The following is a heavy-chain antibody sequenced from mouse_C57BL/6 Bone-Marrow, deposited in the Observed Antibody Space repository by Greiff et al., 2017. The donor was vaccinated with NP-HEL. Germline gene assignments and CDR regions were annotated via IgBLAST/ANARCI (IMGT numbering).Heavy chain of an antibody. V-gene: IGHV5-4*03. CDR1: GFTFSSYA. CDR3: ARVYDGYPYYFDY. CDR2: ISDGGSYT. J-gene: IGHJ2*01. D-gene: IGHD2-3*01. Sequence: EVMLVESGGGLVKPGGSLKLSCAASGFTFSSYAMSWVRQTPEKRLEWVATISDGGSYTYYPDNVKGRFTISRDNAKNNLYLQMRHLKSEDTAMYYCARVYDGYPYYFDYWGQGTTLTVSS.